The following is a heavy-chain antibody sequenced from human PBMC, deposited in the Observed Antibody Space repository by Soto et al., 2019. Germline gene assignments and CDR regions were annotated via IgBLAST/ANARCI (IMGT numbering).Heavy chain of an antibody. Sequence: QVQLVESGGGVVQPGRSLRLSCAASGFTFSSTGIHWVRQAPGKGLEWVAVISYDGSNKYYADSVKGRFTISRDSSKNRVYLQMNGLRVEDTAVYYCAKEGCSSTSCVAFLDVWGQGTTVTAS. CDR3: AKEGCSSTSCVAFLDV. J-gene: IGHJ6*02. D-gene: IGHD2-2*01. V-gene: IGHV3-30*18. CDR1: GFTFSSTG. CDR2: ISYDGSNK.